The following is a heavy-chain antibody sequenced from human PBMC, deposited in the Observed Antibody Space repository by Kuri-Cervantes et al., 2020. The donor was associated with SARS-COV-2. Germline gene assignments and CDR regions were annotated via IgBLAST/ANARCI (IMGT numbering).Heavy chain of an antibody. CDR2: ISYDGSNK. CDR1: GFTFSSYA. J-gene: IGHJ6*03. CDR3: ARDPSYGSDYYYYMDV. V-gene: IGHV3-30-3*01. Sequence: GESLKISCAASGFTFSSYAMHWVRQAPGKGLEWVAVISYDGSNKYYADSVKGRFTISRDNAKNSLYLQMSSLRAEDTAVYYCARDPSYGSDYYYYMDVWGKGTTVTVSS. D-gene: IGHD6-25*01.